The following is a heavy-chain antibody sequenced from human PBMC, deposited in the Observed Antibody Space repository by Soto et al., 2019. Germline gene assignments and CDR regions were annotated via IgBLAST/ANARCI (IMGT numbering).Heavy chain of an antibody. D-gene: IGHD3-16*01. CDR2: IYSGGST. V-gene: IGHV3-66*01. CDR3: ARDPWAADY. J-gene: IGHJ4*02. Sequence: GGSLRLSCAASGFTVSTKYMSWVRQAPGKGLEWVSVIYSGGSTFYADSVRGRFTISRDNSKNTVNPQMNSLRAEDTAVYYCARDPWAADYWGPGTLVTVSS. CDR1: GFTVSTKY.